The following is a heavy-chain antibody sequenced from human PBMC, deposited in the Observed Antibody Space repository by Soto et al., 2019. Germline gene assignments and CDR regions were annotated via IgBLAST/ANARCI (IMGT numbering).Heavy chain of an antibody. J-gene: IGHJ4*02. CDR2: ISAYNGNT. V-gene: IGHV1-18*01. D-gene: IGHD3-22*01. CDR3: AIPRLGGPSGYYLDY. CDR1: GYTFTSYG. Sequence: QVQLVQSGAEVKKPGASVKVSCKASGYTFTSYGISWVRQGPGQGLEWMGWISAYNGNTNDAQKLQGRVTMTTDTAKSTAYMERRSLRSVATGVYYCAIPRLGGPSGYYLDYWGQGPLVTVSS.